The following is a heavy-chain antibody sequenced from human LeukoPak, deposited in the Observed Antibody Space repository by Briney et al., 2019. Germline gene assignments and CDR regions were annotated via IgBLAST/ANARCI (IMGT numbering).Heavy chain of an antibody. CDR2: INPNSGGT. V-gene: IGHV1-2*06. CDR3: ARDKYYDYVWGSYRPDY. J-gene: IGHJ4*02. D-gene: IGHD3-16*02. CDR1: GYTFTGYY. Sequence: GASVKVSCKASGYTFTGYYMHWVRRAPGQGREWMGRINPNSGGTNYAQKFQGRVTMTRDTSISTAYMELSRLRYDDTAVYYCARDKYYDYVWGSYRPDYWGQGTLVTVSS.